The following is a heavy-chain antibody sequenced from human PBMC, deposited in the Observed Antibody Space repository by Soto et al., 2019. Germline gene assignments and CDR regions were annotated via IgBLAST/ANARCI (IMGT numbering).Heavy chain of an antibody. V-gene: IGHV3-48*01. CDR2: ISSSSSTI. CDR3: ARLAGDCSSYNCYCQYYYYYIDV. CDR1: GFTFSSYS. J-gene: IGHJ6*03. Sequence: EVQLVESGGGLVQPGGSLRLSCAASGFTFSSYSMNWVRQAPGKGLEWVSYISSSSSTIYYADSVKGRFTISRDNSKNALYLQMNSLRAEDTAVYYCARLAGDCSSYNCYCQYYYYYIDVWGKGTTVTVSS. D-gene: IGHD2-2*01.